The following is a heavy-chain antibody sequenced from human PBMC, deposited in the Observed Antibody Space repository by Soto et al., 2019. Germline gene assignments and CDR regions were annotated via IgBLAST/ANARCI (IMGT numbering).Heavy chain of an antibody. D-gene: IGHD2-2*01. V-gene: IGHV3-30*18. CDR1: GFTFSIYA. Sequence: QVQLVESGGGVVQPGRSLRVSCAASGFTFSIYAMHWVRQAPGTGLEWVAVISYDGTKTYYADSVKGRLTISRDTSKNAVFVQMLSLRAEDTALYYCAKDRGRRMPWLIDPFDYWGPG. CDR3: AKDRGRRMPWLIDPFDY. CDR2: ISYDGTKT. J-gene: IGHJ4*02.